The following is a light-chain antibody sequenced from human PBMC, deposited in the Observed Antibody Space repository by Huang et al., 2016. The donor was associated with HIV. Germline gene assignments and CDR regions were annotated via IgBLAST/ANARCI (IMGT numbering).Light chain of an antibody. V-gene: IGKV1-6*02. CDR1: QGIRND. Sequence: AIQMTQSPSSLSASVGDRVTITCRASQGIRNDLVWYQQKPGKAPKLLIYAASSLQGGVPSRFSGSGSGTDFTLTISSLQPEEFATYYCLQDYNYPWTFGQGTKVEIK. J-gene: IGKJ1*01. CDR3: LQDYNYPWT. CDR2: AAS.